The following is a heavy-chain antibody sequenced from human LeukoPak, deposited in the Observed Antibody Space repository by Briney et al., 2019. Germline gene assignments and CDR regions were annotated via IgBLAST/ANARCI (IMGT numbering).Heavy chain of an antibody. CDR1: GFTFSSYA. D-gene: IGHD5-24*01. V-gene: IGHV3-30*04. Sequence: PGGSLRLSCAASGFTFSSYAMHWVRQAPGKGLEWVAVISYDGSNKKYADSVKGRFTISRVNSQKTLYLQMNGLRAEDAAVYYCARGAARMVEMGTMISFEYWGQGTLVTVSS. J-gene: IGHJ4*02. CDR2: ISYDGSNK. CDR3: ARGAARMVEMGTMISFEY.